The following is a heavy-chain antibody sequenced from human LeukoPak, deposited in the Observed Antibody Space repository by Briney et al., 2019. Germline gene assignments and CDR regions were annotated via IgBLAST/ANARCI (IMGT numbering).Heavy chain of an antibody. Sequence: PGGSLRLSCAASGFTFSSCAMNWVRQAPGKGLEWVSTISGVTTNTYYADSVKGRFTISRDNSKNTLSLQMSSLRAEDAAVYYCAKHNTGNYYDYWGPGALVTVSA. V-gene: IGHV3-23*01. J-gene: IGHJ4*02. D-gene: IGHD1-26*01. CDR3: AKHNTGNYYDY. CDR2: ISGVTTNT. CDR1: GFTFSSCA.